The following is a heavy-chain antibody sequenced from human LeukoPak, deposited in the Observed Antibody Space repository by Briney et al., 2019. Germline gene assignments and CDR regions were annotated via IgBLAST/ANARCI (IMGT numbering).Heavy chain of an antibody. V-gene: IGHV3-66*01. J-gene: IGHJ4*02. D-gene: IGHD4-17*01. Sequence: GGSLRLSCAASGFTVSSNYMSWVRQAPGKGLEWVSVIYSGGSTYYADSVKGRFTISRDNSKNTLYLQMNSLRAEDTAVYYCARVGPEVARNGEGYWGQGTLVTVSS. CDR2: IYSGGST. CDR1: GFTVSSNY. CDR3: ARVGPEVARNGEGY.